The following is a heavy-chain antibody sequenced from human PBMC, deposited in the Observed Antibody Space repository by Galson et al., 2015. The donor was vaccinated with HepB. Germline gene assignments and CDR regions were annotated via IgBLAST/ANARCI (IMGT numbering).Heavy chain of an antibody. J-gene: IGHJ4*02. CDR2: ISSSSSYT. V-gene: IGHV3-11*05. Sequence: SLRLSCAASGFTFSDYYMSWIRQAPGKGLEWVSYISSSSSYTNYADSVKGRFTISRDNAKNSLYLQMNSLRAEDTAVYYCARDPTYVSGYDYSFDYWGQGTLVTVSS. D-gene: IGHD5-12*01. CDR3: ARDPTYVSGYDYSFDY. CDR1: GFTFSDYY.